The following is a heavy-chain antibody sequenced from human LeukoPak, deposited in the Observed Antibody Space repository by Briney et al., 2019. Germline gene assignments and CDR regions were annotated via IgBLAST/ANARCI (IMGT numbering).Heavy chain of an antibody. J-gene: IGHJ4*02. D-gene: IGHD3-3*01. CDR2: IKQDGSEK. CDR1: GFIFSNYW. V-gene: IGHV3-7*01. CDR3: ARWRGAQSEFGY. Sequence: GGSLRLSCAASGFIFSNYWVTWVRQAPGKGLEWVADIKQDGSEKYYVDSVKGRFTISRDNAKSSLYLQMNSLRVEDTALYYCARWRGAQSEFGYWGQGALVTVSS.